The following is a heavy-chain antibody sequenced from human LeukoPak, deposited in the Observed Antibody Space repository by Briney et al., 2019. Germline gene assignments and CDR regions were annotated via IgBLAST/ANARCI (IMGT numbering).Heavy chain of an antibody. D-gene: IGHD3-10*01. CDR3: RGDPSYYYYYMDV. J-gene: IGHJ6*03. CDR1: GGSISSGGYY. V-gene: IGHV4-30-2*01. Sequence: MASQTLSLTCTVSGGSISSGGYYWSWIRQPPGKGLEWIGHIYHSGSTYYNPSLKSRVTISVDRSKNQFSLKLSSVTAADTAVYYCRGDPSYYYYYMDVWGKGTTVTVSS. CDR2: IYHSGST.